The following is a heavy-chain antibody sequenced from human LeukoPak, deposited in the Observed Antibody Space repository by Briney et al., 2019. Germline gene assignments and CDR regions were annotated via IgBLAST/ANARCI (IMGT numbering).Heavy chain of an antibody. Sequence: PGGSLRLSCAASGFGFSSYSMTWIRQAPGKGLEWLSYISSSSSTKYYADSVKGRFTISRDNSKNTLYLQMNSLRAEDTAVYYCARDRAILSDFDYWGQGTLVTVSS. CDR3: ARDRAILSDFDY. CDR2: ISSSSSTK. V-gene: IGHV3-48*01. D-gene: IGHD2-21*01. CDR1: GFGFSSYS. J-gene: IGHJ4*02.